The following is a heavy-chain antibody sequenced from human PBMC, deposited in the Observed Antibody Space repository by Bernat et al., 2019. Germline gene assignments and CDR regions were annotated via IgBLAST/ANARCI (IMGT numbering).Heavy chain of an antibody. V-gene: IGHV4-59*08. CDR2: NNYSGST. J-gene: IGHJ3*02. D-gene: IGHD3-16*02. Sequence: QVQLQESGPGLFKPSETLSLTCMAFGGSISSYYCSWTRQPPGKGLEWIGYNNYSGSTNYNPSLKSRVTISVDTSKNQFSLKLSSVTATDTAVYYCARHGYDYIWGSYRYTGVAAFDIWGQGTMVTVSS. CDR3: ARHGYDYIWGSYRYTGVAAFDI. CDR1: GGSISSYY.